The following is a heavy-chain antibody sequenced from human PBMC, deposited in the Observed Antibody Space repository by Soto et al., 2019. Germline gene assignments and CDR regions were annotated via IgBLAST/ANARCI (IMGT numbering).Heavy chain of an antibody. D-gene: IGHD3-3*01. Sequence: EVQLAESGGGFVEPGGSLRLSCVVSGFSLSRAWMDWVRQVPGKGLVWVSRINKDATTTYADSVKGRFTISRDTAKNTLYLQMNSLRAEDTALYYCAREAFWSFAWGQGTLVTVSS. CDR1: GFSLSRAW. CDR3: AREAFWSFA. V-gene: IGHV3-74*01. J-gene: IGHJ5*02. CDR2: INKDATT.